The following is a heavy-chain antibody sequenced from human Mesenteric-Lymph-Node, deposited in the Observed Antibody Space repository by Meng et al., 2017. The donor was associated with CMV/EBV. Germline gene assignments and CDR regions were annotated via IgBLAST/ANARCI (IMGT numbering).Heavy chain of an antibody. V-gene: IGHV3-23*01. CDR2: ISGGGGSA. D-gene: IGHD3-22*01. J-gene: IGHJ4*02. CDR3: ARPYDSSGC. Sequence: GGSLRLSCAASGFTFTSYAMSWVRQAPGKGLEWVSAISGGGGSAFYADSVEGRFTISRDNSKNTLYLQMTSLRAEDTAVYYCARPYDSSGCWGQGTLVTVSS. CDR1: GFTFTSYA.